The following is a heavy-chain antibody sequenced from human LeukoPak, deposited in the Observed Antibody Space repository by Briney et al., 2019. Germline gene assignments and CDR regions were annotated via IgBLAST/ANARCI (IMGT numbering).Heavy chain of an antibody. CDR3: ARGLHYYYDSSGYYFDY. Sequence: GGSLRLSCAASGFTFNSYSMHWVRQAPGKGLEWVAVISYDGSNKHYGDSVKGPFTISRDNSKNTLYLELSSLRAEDTAVFYCARGLHYYYDSSGYYFDYWGREPWSPSPQ. CDR1: GFTFNSYS. J-gene: IGHJ4*02. CDR2: ISYDGSNK. V-gene: IGHV3-30-3*01. D-gene: IGHD3-22*01.